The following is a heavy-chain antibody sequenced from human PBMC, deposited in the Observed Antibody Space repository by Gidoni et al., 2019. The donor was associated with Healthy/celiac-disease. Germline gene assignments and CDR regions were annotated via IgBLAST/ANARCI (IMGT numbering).Heavy chain of an antibody. D-gene: IGHD3-10*01. CDR1: GFSFRSYG. CDR2: IWYDGSNK. V-gene: IGHV3-33*01. CDR3: ARDLTPGSFYYYGMDV. Sequence: QVQLVESGGGVVQPGRSLRLSCAASGFSFRSYGMHWVRQAPGKGLEWVAVIWYDGSNKYYADSVKGRFTISRDNSKNTLYLQMNSLRAEDTAVYYCARDLTPGSFYYYGMDVWGQGTTVTVSS. J-gene: IGHJ6*02.